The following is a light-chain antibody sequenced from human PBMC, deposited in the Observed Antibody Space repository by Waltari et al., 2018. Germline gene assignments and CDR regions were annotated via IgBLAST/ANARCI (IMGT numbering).Light chain of an antibody. Sequence: EIVMTQSPATLSVSPGERATLSGRASQSVSSNLAWYQQKPGQAPRLLIYGASTRATGIPARCSGSGSGTEFTLTISSLQSEDFAVYYCQQYNNWPPWTFGQGTKVEIK. CDR1: QSVSSN. CDR3: QQYNNWPPWT. CDR2: GAS. J-gene: IGKJ1*01. V-gene: IGKV3D-15*01.